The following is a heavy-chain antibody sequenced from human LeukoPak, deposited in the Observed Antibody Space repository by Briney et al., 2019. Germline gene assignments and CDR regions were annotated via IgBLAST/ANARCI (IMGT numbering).Heavy chain of an antibody. V-gene: IGHV3-53*01. Sequence: GGSLRLSCAASGFTLSNYAMSWVRQAPGKGLEWVSIIYSGGTTYYADSVKGRFTISRDNSKNTLYLQMNSLRADDTAVYYCARGLGSGTYTDYYMDVWAKGTTVTVSS. CDR1: GFTLSNYA. J-gene: IGHJ6*03. CDR2: IYSGGTT. CDR3: ARGLGSGTYTDYYMDV. D-gene: IGHD3-10*01.